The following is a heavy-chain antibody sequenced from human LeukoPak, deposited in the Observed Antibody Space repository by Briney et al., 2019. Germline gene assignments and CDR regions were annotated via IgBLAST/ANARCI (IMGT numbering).Heavy chain of an antibody. V-gene: IGHV4-4*07. CDR1: GGSISSYY. J-gene: IGHJ6*03. Sequence: PSETLSLTCTVSGGSISSYYWSWIRQPAGKGLEWTGRIYTSGSTNYNPSLKSRVTISVDTSKNQFSLKLSSVTAADTAVYYCARDMRGEYCSSTSCPPNPGYYYYYMDVWGKGTTVTVSS. CDR3: ARDMRGEYCSSTSCPPNPGYYYYYMDV. D-gene: IGHD2-2*01. CDR2: IYTSGST.